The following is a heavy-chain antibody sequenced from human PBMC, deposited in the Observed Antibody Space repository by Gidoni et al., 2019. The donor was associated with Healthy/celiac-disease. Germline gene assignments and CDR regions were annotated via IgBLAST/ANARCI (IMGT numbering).Heavy chain of an antibody. Sequence: EVQLVQSGAAATTPGESLKISCKGSGYRFTSYCIGWVRQMTGKGLERMGIIYPGDSDTRYSPSFQGQVTISADKSISTAYLQWSSLKASDTAMYYCARRRKRLGDPYYFDYWGQGTLVTVSS. V-gene: IGHV5-51*01. CDR1: GYRFTSYC. CDR3: ARRRKRLGDPYYFDY. CDR2: IYPGDSDT. J-gene: IGHJ4*02. D-gene: IGHD3-16*01.